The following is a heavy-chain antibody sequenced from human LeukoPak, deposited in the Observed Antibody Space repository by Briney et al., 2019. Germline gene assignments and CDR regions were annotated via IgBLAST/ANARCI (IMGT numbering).Heavy chain of an antibody. CDR2: ISWNSGSI. Sequence: GGSLRLSCAASGFTFDDYAMHWVRQAPGKGLEWVSGISWNSGSIGYTDSVKGRFTISRDNAKNSLYLQMNSLRAEDTAVYYCATDSTLYIAAVGHFQHWGQGTLVTVSS. J-gene: IGHJ1*01. CDR3: ATDSTLYIAAVGHFQH. CDR1: GFTFDDYA. D-gene: IGHD6-13*01. V-gene: IGHV3-9*01.